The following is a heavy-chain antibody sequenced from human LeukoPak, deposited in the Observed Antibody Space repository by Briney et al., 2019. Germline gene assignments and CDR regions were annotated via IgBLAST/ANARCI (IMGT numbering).Heavy chain of an antibody. CDR3: ARGYYDSGSYYYYYGMDV. Sequence: ASVKVSCKASGYTFTSYGISWVRQAPVQGLECMGWISAYNGNTNYAQKLQGRVTMTTDTSTSTAYMELRSLRSDDTAVYYCARGYYDSGSYYYYYGMDVWGQGTTVTVSS. V-gene: IGHV1-18*01. CDR1: GYTFTSYG. CDR2: ISAYNGNT. D-gene: IGHD3-22*01. J-gene: IGHJ6*02.